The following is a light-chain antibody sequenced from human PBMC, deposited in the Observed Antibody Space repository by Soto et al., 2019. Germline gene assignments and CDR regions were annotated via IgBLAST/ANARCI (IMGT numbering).Light chain of an antibody. CDR3: HQRSNWPLT. V-gene: IGKV3D-20*02. J-gene: IGKJ4*01. CDR1: QSIRSNY. CDR2: GAS. Sequence: EGVLTQSPGTLSLSPGERATLSCRASQSIRSNYVAWYQQKPGQGPRLLIYGASSRATGIPDRFSGSGSGTDFTLIISRLEPEDFAVYYCHQRSNWPLTFGGGTKVDIK.